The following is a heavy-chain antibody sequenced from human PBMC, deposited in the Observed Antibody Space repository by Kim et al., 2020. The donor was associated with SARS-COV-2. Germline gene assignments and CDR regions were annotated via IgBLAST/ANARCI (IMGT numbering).Heavy chain of an antibody. CDR2: IIPIFGTA. J-gene: IGHJ3*02. Sequence: SVKVSCKASGGTFSSYAISWVRQAPGQGLEWMGGIIPIFGTANYAQKFQGRVTITADESTSTAYMELSSLRSEDTAVYYCARGPSRKRWLQLVTKSLDAFDIWGQGTMVTVSS. CDR1: GGTFSSYA. D-gene: IGHD5-12*01. V-gene: IGHV1-69*13. CDR3: ARGPSRKRWLQLVTKSLDAFDI.